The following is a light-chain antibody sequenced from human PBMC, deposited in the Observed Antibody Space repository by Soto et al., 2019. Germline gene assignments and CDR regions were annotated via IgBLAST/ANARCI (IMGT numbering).Light chain of an antibody. J-gene: IGKJ2*01. CDR3: QQYGTCPGT. Sequence: EIVLTQSPGTLSLSPGERATLSCRASHAVTNNFLAWYQQKPGQAPRLVIFGASSRPAGIPDRFSGSGPGTDFTLSRSRLEPEDLAVYFCQQYGTCPGTFGQGTKLEIK. CDR1: HAVTNNF. CDR2: GAS. V-gene: IGKV3-20*01.